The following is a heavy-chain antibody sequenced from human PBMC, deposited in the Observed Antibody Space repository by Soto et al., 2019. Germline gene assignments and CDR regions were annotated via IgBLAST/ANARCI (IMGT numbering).Heavy chain of an antibody. CDR2: IYYSGST. V-gene: IGHV4-31*03. CDR3: ARGPLPWTPMDV. D-gene: IGHD5-12*01. CDR1: GGSISSGGYY. Sequence: SETLSLTCTVSGGSISSGGYYWSWIRQHPGKGLEWIGYIYYSGSTYYNPSLKSRVTISVDTSKNQFSLKLSSVTAADTAVYYGARGPLPWTPMDVGGKGTTVPVSP. J-gene: IGHJ6*04.